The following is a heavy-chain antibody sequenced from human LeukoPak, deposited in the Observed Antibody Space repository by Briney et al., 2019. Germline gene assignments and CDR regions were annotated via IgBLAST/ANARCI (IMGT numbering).Heavy chain of an antibody. CDR2: IRYDGSNK. Sequence: PGGSLRLSCAASGFTFSSYGMHWVRQAPGKGLEWGXXIRYDGSNKYYADSVKGRFTISRDNSKNTLYLQMNSLRAEDTAVYYCAKDKNDYGDYYYMDVWGEGTTVTVSS. CDR3: AKDKNDYGDYYYMDV. J-gene: IGHJ6*03. CDR1: GFTFSSYG. D-gene: IGHD4-17*01. V-gene: IGHV3-30*02.